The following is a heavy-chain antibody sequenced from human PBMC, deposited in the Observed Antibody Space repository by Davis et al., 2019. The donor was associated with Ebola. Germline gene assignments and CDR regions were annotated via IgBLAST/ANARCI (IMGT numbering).Heavy chain of an antibody. Sequence: MPSETLSLTCTVSGGSISSYYWSWIRQPPGKGLEWIGYIYYSGSTNYNPSLKSRVTISVDTSKNQFSLKLSSVTAADTAVYYCARVGYCSGGSCYYFDYWGQGTLVTVSS. CDR3: ARVGYCSGGSCYYFDY. CDR2: IYYSGST. J-gene: IGHJ4*02. V-gene: IGHV4-59*01. D-gene: IGHD2-15*01. CDR1: GGSISSYY.